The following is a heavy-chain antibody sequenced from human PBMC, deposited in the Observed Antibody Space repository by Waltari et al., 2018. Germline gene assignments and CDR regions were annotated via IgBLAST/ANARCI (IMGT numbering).Heavy chain of an antibody. CDR1: GFIFSSFA. CDR3: ARDGPGGPGPWFDY. Sequence: QVQLVESGGGLVKPGGSLRLSCAASGFIFSSFAMHWVRQAPGKGLEWVAVISYDGRNKFYADSMRGRFTVFRDNFKNVLSLQVTSLRTEDTGVYYCARDGPGGPGPWFDYWGQGTLVTVSS. J-gene: IGHJ4*02. V-gene: IGHV3-30*04. D-gene: IGHD3-16*01. CDR2: ISYDGRNK.